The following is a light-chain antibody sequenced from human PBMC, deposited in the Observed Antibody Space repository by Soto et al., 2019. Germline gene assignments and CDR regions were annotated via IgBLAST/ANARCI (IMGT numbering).Light chain of an antibody. J-gene: IGLJ1*01. CDR3: TSYTRTSSTTYV. CDR1: SSDPVGYNY. Sequence: QSVVTQPAPLSGSPGQSVTLSCTGTSSDPVGYNYVSWYQQHPGKAPKLMIYGVSNRPSGVSNRFSGSKSGNTASLTISGLQAEDEADYYCTSYTRTSSTTYVFGTGTKVTVL. V-gene: IGLV2-14*01. CDR2: GVS.